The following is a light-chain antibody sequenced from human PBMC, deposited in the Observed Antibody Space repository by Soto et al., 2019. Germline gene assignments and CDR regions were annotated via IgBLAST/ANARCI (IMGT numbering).Light chain of an antibody. V-gene: IGLV2-14*03. CDR3: NSYTSSITYV. CDR2: DVT. J-gene: IGLJ1*01. Sequence: QSALTQPASVSGSPGQSITISCTGTSSDVGGFNYVSWCQQHPGKAPKLMIYDVTNRPSGVSYRFSGSKSGNTASLTICGLQAEDEADYYCNSYTSSITYVFGTGTKLTVL. CDR1: SSDVGGFNY.